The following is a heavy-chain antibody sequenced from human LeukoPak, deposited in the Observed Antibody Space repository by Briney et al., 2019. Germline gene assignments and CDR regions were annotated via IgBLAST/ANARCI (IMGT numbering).Heavy chain of an antibody. V-gene: IGHV3-48*03. CDR3: ARDPLQLWSFDY. CDR1: GFTFSSYE. D-gene: IGHD5-18*01. Sequence: GGSLRLSCAASGFTFSSYEMNWVRQAPGKGLEWFAYISSSGSTIYYPDSVNGRFTISRDNAKNSLYLQMNSLRAEDTAVYYCARDPLQLWSFDYWGQGTLVTVSS. J-gene: IGHJ4*02. CDR2: ISSSGSTI.